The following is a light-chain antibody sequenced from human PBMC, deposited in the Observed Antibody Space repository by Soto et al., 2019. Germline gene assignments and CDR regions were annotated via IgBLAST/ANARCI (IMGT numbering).Light chain of an antibody. CDR3: VSYTHPGTYV. CDR1: SIDLNDYSS. J-gene: IGLJ1*01. V-gene: IGLV2-14*03. CDR2: DVT. Sequence: QSALTQPASVSGSRGQSITISCTGPSIDLNDYSSVSWYQHRPGEAPQLKIFDVTYMPSAVSDRFSGSQSGNTASLTISGLLPEDEGEYYCVSYTHPGTYVFGPGTQLTVL.